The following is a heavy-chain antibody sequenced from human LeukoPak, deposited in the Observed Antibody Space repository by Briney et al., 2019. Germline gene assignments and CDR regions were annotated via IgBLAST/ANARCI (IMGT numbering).Heavy chain of an antibody. D-gene: IGHD2-2*01. Sequence: PSQTLSLTCTVSGGSISSGGYYWRWIPQPQGQGLEWIVYNYHSGSTYYNPSLKSRVTISVDRSKNRFSLKLSSVTAADTAVYYCARAPRGGCSSTSGVASYWFDPWGQGTLVTVSS. CDR1: GGSISSGGYY. J-gene: IGHJ5*02. CDR2: NYHSGST. V-gene: IGHV4-30-2*01. CDR3: ARAPRGGCSSTSGVASYWFDP.